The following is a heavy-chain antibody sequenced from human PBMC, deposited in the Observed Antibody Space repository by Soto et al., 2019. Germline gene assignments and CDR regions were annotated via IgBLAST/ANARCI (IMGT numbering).Heavy chain of an antibody. J-gene: IGHJ6*02. CDR1: GFSFSRHG. CDR3: ARDRSRTYDYYGMDL. CDR2: ISYDGSNQ. D-gene: IGHD6-13*01. Sequence: GSLRLSCTATGFSFSRHGMHWVRQAPGQGLEWVAVISYDGSNQDYAYSVKGRGSVSRDGAKNPVYLQMNSRRVEDSAVYYCARDRSRTYDYYGMDLWGQGATVTVS. V-gene: IGHV3-30-3*01.